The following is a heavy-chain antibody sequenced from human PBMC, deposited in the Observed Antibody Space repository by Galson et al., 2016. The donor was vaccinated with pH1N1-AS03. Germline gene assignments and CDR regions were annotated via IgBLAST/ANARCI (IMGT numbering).Heavy chain of an antibody. CDR3: ARMEKRWADAFDI. CDR1: GYSFISYG. CDR2: IVPIFGTP. D-gene: IGHD1/OR15-1a*01. Sequence: SVKVSCKASGYSFISYGVSWVRQAPGQGLEWMGGIVPIFGTPSYAQRLQGRVTINADESTNTTYMELGSLRSDDTAVYYCARMEKRWADAFDIWGPGTMVTVSS. V-gene: IGHV1-69*13. J-gene: IGHJ3*02.